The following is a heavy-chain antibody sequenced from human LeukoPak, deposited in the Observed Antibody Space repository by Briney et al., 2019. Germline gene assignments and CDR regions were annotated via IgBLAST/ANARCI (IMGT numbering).Heavy chain of an antibody. CDR3: AKDRWGAVASFDY. CDR2: IRYDGNNK. CDR1: GFPFSDYV. V-gene: IGHV3-30*02. Sequence: GGSLRLSCAASGFPFSDYVMHWVRQAPGKGLEWVSVIRYDGNNKYYADSVKGRFTISRDNSKNTLYLQMNSLESEDTAVHYCAKDRWGAVASFDYWGQGTLVTVSS. J-gene: IGHJ4*02. D-gene: IGHD6-19*01.